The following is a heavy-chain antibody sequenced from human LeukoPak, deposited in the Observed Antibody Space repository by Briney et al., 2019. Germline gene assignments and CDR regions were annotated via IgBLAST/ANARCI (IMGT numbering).Heavy chain of an antibody. CDR2: INHSGST. CDR1: GGSFSGYY. CDR3: ARGRDTAMVTYYFDY. J-gene: IGHJ4*02. Sequence: SETLSLTCAVYGGSFSGYYWSWIRQPPVKGLEWIGEINHSGSTNYNPSLKSRVTISVDTSKNQFSLKLSSVTAADTAVYYCARGRDTAMVTYYFDYWGQGTLVTVSS. V-gene: IGHV4-34*01. D-gene: IGHD5-18*01.